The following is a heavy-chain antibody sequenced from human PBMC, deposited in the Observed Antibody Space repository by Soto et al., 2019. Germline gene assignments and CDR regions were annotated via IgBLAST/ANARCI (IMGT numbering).Heavy chain of an antibody. J-gene: IGHJ6*02. CDR3: DRACLQLYYYGMDV. CDR1: GGPSSSGDYY. CDR2: IYYSGST. D-gene: IGHD1-1*01. V-gene: IGHV4-30-4*01. Sequence: SETLSLAYTVSGGPSSSGDYYWSWIRQPPGKGLEWIGYIYYSGSTYYNPSLKSRVTISVDTSKNQFSLKLSSVTAAETAVYYCDRACLQLYYYGMDVWGQGTTVT.